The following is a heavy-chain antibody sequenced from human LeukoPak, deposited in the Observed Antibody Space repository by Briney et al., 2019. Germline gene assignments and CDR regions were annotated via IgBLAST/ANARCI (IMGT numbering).Heavy chain of an antibody. V-gene: IGHV1-2*02. J-gene: IGHJ6*03. D-gene: IGHD2-2*01. CDR3: ARGSPRDIVVVPAAPPSAYYYYYYMDV. CDR2: INPNSGGT. CDR1: GYTFTSYY. Sequence: ASVKVSCKASGYTFTSYYMHWVRQAPGQGREGMGWINPNSGGTNYAQKFQGRVTITRDTSISTAYMELSRLRSDDTAVYYCARGSPRDIVVVPAAPPSAYYYYYYMDVWGKGTTVTVSS.